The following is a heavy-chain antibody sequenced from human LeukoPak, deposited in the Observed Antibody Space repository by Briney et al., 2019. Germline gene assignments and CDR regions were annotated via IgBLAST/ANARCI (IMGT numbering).Heavy chain of an antibody. CDR2: IRYDGSNK. CDR3: AKTAGIVVVPAASYYYYMDV. V-gene: IGHV3-30*02. D-gene: IGHD2-2*01. J-gene: IGHJ6*03. CDR1: GFTFSSYG. Sequence: GGSLRLSCAASGFTFSSYGMHWVRQAPGKGLEWVTFIRYDGSNKYYADSVKGRFTISRDNSKNTLYLQMNSLRAEDTAVYYCAKTAGIVVVPAASYYYYMDVWGKGTTVTVSS.